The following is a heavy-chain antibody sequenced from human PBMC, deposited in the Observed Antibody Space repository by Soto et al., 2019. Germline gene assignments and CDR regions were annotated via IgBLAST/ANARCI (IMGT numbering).Heavy chain of an antibody. CDR3: AFGIFGVVTLSYYYYGMDV. Sequence: ASVKVSCKASGYTFTGYYMHWVRQAPGQGLEWMGWINPNSGGTNYAQKFQGRVTMTRDTSISTAYMELSRLRSDDTAVYYYAFGIFGVVTLSYYYYGMDVWGQGTTVTVSS. D-gene: IGHD3-3*01. V-gene: IGHV1-2*02. J-gene: IGHJ6*02. CDR2: INPNSGGT. CDR1: GYTFTGYY.